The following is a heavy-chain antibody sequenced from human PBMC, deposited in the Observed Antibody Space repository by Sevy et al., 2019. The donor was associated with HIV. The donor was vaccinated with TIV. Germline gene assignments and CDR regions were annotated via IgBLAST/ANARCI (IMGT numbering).Heavy chain of an antibody. D-gene: IGHD3-16*01. CDR3: AKERGIYYDYVWGSSTYFDY. Sequence: GGSLRLSCAASGFTFSSYAMSWVRQAPGKGLEWVAAISGSGGSTYNADSVKGRFTISRDNSENTLYMQMNSLRAEDTAVYYCAKERGIYYDYVWGSSTYFDYWGQGTLVTVSS. V-gene: IGHV3-23*01. J-gene: IGHJ4*02. CDR1: GFTFSSYA. CDR2: ISGSGGST.